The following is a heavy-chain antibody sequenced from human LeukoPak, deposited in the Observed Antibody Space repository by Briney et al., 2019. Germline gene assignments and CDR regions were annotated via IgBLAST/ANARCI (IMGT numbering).Heavy chain of an antibody. D-gene: IGHD1-1*01. V-gene: IGHV3-74*01. CDR1: GFTFSSYW. Sequence: GGSLRLSCAASGFTFSSYWMHWVRQAPGKGLVWVSRINSDGSSTSYADSVKGRFTISRDNAKNTLYLQMNSLRAEDTAVYYCARGAPAHRGTGNYWGQGTLVTVSS. J-gene: IGHJ4*02. CDR3: ARGAPAHRGTGNY. CDR2: INSDGSST.